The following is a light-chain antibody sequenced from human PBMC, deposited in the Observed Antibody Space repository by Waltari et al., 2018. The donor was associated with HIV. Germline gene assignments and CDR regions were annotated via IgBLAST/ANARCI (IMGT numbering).Light chain of an antibody. Sequence: EFVLTQSPATLSLSPGERAILSCRAGQSFRIYLGWYQQKPGKAPRLLIYDVSKRATGIPARFSGSWSGTDFTLTISSLEPEDFAIYYCQQRSKWTFGQGTRVELK. J-gene: IGKJ1*01. CDR2: DVS. V-gene: IGKV3-11*01. CDR1: QSFRIY. CDR3: QQRSKWT.